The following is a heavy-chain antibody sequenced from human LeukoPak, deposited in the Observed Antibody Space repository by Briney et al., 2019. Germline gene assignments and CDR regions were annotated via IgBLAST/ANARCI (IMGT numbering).Heavy chain of an antibody. Sequence: EGFLRLSCAASGFTFSNYGMNWVRQAPGKGLEWVSYISSSSRYIYYADSVKGRFTISGDNAKNSLYLQMNSLRAEDTAVYYCAKVLEQLVPDYWGQGTLVTVPS. V-gene: IGHV3-21*01. J-gene: IGHJ4*02. CDR2: ISSSSRYI. CDR1: GFTFSNYG. CDR3: AKVLEQLVPDY. D-gene: IGHD6-6*01.